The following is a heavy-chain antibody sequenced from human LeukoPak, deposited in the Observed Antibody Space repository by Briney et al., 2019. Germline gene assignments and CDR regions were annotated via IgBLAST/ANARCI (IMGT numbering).Heavy chain of an antibody. CDR2: INRSGST. CDR3: ARSRSYGYRDVDY. D-gene: IGHD5-18*01. CDR1: GGSFSGYY. J-gene: IGHJ4*02. V-gene: IGHV4-34*01. Sequence: SETLSLTCAVYGGSFSGYYWSWIRQPPGKGLEWIGEINRSGSTNYNPSLKSRVTISVDTSKNQFSLKLSSVTAADTAVYYCARSRSYGYRDVDYWGQGTLVTVSS.